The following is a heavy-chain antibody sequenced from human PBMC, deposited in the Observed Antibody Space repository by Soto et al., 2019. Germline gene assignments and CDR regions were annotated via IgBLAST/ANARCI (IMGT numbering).Heavy chain of an antibody. V-gene: IGHV3-23*01. D-gene: IGHD5-12*01. CDR2: IFNSVAHT. CDR1: GFTFSNHP. J-gene: IGHJ4*02. Sequence: EVQLLESGGGLVQPGGSLRLSCAASGFTFSNHPMSWVRQAPGKGLVWVSTIFNSVAHTYYADSVKGRFTISRDNYKNTVYLQMNSLRAEDTAVYFCAKDRHESGSDWGFDYWGQGSLVTVSS. CDR3: AKDRHESGSDWGFDY.